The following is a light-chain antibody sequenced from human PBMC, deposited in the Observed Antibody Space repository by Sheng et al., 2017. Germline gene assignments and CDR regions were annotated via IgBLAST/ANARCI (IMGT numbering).Light chain of an antibody. V-gene: IGKV1-5*03. Sequence: DIQMTQSPSTLSASVGDRVTITCRASQNFNSWLAWYQQKPGKAPKLLIYKASTLESGVPSRFSGSGSGTEFTLTISSLQPEDFATYYCQQANSFPHTFGGGTKVEIK. CDR3: QQANSFPHT. J-gene: IGKJ4*01. CDR1: QNFNSW. CDR2: KAS.